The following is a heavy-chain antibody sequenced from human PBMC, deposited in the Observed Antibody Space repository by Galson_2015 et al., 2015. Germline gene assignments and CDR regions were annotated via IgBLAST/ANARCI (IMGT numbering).Heavy chain of an antibody. CDR2: IDSDGRT. D-gene: IGHD3-10*01. CDR1: GFTVSNNF. J-gene: IGHJ5*02. V-gene: IGHV3-53*01. CDR3: ARGPWFRELSGFDP. Sequence: SLRLSCATSGFTVSNNFMSWVRQAPGKGLECVSAIDSDGRTYYADSVKGRFTISGDNSKNTLYLQMSSLRAEDTAMYYCARGPWFRELSGFDPWGQGTLVTVSS.